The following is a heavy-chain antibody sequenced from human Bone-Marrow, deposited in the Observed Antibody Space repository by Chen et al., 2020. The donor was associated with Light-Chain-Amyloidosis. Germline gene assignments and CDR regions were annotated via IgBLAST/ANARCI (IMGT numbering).Heavy chain of an antibody. Sequence: QLQLQESGPGLVKPSETLSLTCTVSGGAISSSSYYWGWIRQPPGKGLEWIGSIYYSGSTNYNPSLKSRLTISVDTSKNQFSLKLISVTAADTAVYYCARRGYSKGDYWGQGTLVTVSS. CDR2: IYYSGST. V-gene: IGHV4-39*01. D-gene: IGHD3-22*01. CDR3: ARRGYSKGDY. CDR1: GGAISSSSYY. J-gene: IGHJ4*02.